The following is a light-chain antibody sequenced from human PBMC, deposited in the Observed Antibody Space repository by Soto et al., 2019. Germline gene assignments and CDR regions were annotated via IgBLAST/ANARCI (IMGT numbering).Light chain of an antibody. J-gene: IGKJ2*01. V-gene: IGKV3-11*01. CDR2: DAS. CDR3: QQRGNWPPT. CDR1: QSVSSY. Sequence: EIVLTQSPATLSLSPGERATLSCRASQSVSSYLAWYQQKPGQAPRLLIYDASNRATGIPARFSGSGSATDFTLTISSLEPEDFAVYYCQQRGNWPPTFGQGIKLEIK.